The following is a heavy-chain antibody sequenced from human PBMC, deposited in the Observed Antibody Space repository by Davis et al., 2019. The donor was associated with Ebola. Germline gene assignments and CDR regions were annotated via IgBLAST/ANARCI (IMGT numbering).Heavy chain of an antibody. V-gene: IGHV1-2*04. D-gene: IGHD2-15*01. CDR2: INPNSGGT. CDR1: GYTFTGYY. CDR3: ARALSRYCSGGSCTTLGADAFDI. Sequence: AASVKVSCKASGYTFTGYYMHWVRQAPGQGLEWMGWINPNSGGTNYAQKFQGWVTMTRDTSISTAYMELSRLRSDDTAVYYCARALSRYCSGGSCTTLGADAFDIWGQGTMVTVSS. J-gene: IGHJ3*02.